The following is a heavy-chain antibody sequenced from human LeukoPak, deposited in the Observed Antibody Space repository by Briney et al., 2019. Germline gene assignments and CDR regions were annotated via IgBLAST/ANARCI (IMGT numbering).Heavy chain of an antibody. D-gene: IGHD6-13*01. CDR3: ARDWYSSSWYEWGGNWFDP. J-gene: IGHJ5*02. V-gene: IGHV3-21*01. CDR1: GFTFSSYS. Sequence: GGSLRLSCAASGFTFSSYSMNWVRQAPGKGLEWVSSISSSSSYIYYADSVKGRFTISRDNAKNSLYLQMNSLRAEDTAVYYCARDWYSSSWYEWGGNWFDPWGQGTLVTVSS. CDR2: ISSSSSYI.